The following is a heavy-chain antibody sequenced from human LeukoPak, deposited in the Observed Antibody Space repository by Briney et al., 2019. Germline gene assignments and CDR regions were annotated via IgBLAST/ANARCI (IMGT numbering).Heavy chain of an antibody. D-gene: IGHD1-26*01. CDR3: ARVHPGWELVRGSFYYYMDV. J-gene: IGHJ6*03. CDR2: IIPIFSTA. V-gene: IGHV1-69*05. CDR1: GGTFSSYA. Sequence: GASVKVSCKASGGTFSSYAISWVRQAPGQGLEWMGRIIPIFSTANYAQKFQGRVTITTDESTSTAYMELSSLRSEDTAVYYGARVHPGWELVRGSFYYYMDVWGKGTTVTVSS.